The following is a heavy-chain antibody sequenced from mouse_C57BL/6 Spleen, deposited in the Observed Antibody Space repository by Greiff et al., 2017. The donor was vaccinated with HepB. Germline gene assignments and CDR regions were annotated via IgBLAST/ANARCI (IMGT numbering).Heavy chain of an antibody. CDR2: ISSGGDYI. CDR1: GFTFSSYA. J-gene: IGHJ1*03. CDR3: TRDITVVATSYWYFDV. V-gene: IGHV5-9-1*02. D-gene: IGHD1-1*01. Sequence: EVKLQESGEGLVKPGGSLKLSCAASGFTFSSYAMSWVRQTPEKRLEWVAYISSGGDYIYYADTVKGRFTISRDNARNTLYLQMSSLKSEDTAMYYCTRDITVVATSYWYFDVWGTGTTVTVSS.